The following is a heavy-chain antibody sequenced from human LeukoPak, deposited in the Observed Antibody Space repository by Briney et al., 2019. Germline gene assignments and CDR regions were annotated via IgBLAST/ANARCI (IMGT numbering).Heavy chain of an antibody. CDR2: IWYGGSNK. Sequence: PGRSLRLSCAASGFTFSSYGMHWVRQAPGKGLEWVAVIWYGGSNKYYADSVKGRFTISRDNSKNTLYLQMNSLRAEDTAVYYCAKDHAAAGRGAPDYWGQGTLVTVSS. CDR1: GFTFSSYG. J-gene: IGHJ4*02. V-gene: IGHV3-30*18. CDR3: AKDHAAAGRGAPDY. D-gene: IGHD6-13*01.